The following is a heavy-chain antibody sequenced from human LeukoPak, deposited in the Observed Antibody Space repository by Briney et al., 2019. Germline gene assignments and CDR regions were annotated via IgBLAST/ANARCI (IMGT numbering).Heavy chain of an antibody. D-gene: IGHD3-3*01. CDR1: GFTFDDYA. J-gene: IGHJ4*02. V-gene: IGHV3-9*01. CDR3: AKGPRGTIFGVVTFEY. Sequence: GGSLRLFCAAAGFTFDDYAMHWVRQAPGKGLEGVSGIGWNGGSIGYADSVKGRFTISRDNAKNSLYLPMNSLRAEDTALYYCAKGPRGTIFGVVTFEYWGQGTLGTVSS. CDR2: IGWNGGSI.